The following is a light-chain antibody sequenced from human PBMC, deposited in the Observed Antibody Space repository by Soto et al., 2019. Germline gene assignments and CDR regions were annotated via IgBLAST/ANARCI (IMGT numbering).Light chain of an antibody. CDR2: GAS. CDR1: QSVSNNY. V-gene: IGKV3-20*01. Sequence: EIVLTHFPGTLSLSPGERATLSCSASQSVSNNYLAWYQQKPVQAPRLVIFGASTRATGIPDRFSASGSGTEFTLTISRLEPEDVAVYYCQQYANSPLTFGHGTKVDIK. CDR3: QQYANSPLT. J-gene: IGKJ1*01.